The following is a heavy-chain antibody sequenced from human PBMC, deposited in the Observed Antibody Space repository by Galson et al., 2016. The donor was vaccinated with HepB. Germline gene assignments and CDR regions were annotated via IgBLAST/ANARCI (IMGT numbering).Heavy chain of an antibody. Sequence: SLRLSCAASGFTFNTYAMSWVRQAPGKGLEWVSSISGSGDITYNADSVKGRFTISRDDPKRTVYLQMNSLRVEDTAVYYCAKGGYYGSGVPWGFDYWGQGTLVTVSS. D-gene: IGHD3-10*01. CDR3: AKGGYYGSGVPWGFDY. V-gene: IGHV3-23*01. CDR1: GFTFNTYA. J-gene: IGHJ4*02. CDR2: ISGSGDIT.